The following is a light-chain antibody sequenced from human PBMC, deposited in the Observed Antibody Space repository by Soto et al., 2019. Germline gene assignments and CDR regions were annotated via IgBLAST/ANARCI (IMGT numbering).Light chain of an antibody. CDR2: DVS. V-gene: IGLV2-14*01. CDR1: SSDVGGYNY. Sequence: QSVLTQPVSVSGSPGQAITISGTGTSSDVGGYNYVSWYQQHPGKAPKLMIYDVSNRPSGVSNRFSGSKSGNTASLTISGLQTEDKADYYCSSYTSSSTLVVFGGGTKLTVL. CDR3: SSYTSSSTLVV. J-gene: IGLJ2*01.